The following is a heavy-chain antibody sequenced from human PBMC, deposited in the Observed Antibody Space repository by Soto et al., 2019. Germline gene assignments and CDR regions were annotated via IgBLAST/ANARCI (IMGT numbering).Heavy chain of an antibody. J-gene: IGHJ4*02. CDR3: AKNFDY. V-gene: IGHV4-34*01. CDR1: AGSLRDDY. CDR2: INHRGST. Sequence: QVQLQQWGAGLLKPSETLSLTCAVYAGSLRDDYWSWIRQPPGKGLEGIGDINHRGSTNYNPSPKSRVTISVDTSKNHFSLKLSSVTAADTAVYYCAKNFDYWGQGTLVTVSS.